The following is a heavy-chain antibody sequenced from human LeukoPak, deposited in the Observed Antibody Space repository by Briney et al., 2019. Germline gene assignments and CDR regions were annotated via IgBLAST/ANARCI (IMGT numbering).Heavy chain of an antibody. J-gene: IGHJ6*02. V-gene: IGHV4-39*07. CDR2: IYYSGST. CDR3: ARGPKPRGAPPSKQENYYYYGMDV. Sequence: SETLSLTCTVSGGSISSSSYYWGWIRQPPGKGLEWIGSIYYSGSTYYNPSLKSRVTISVDTSKNQFSLKLSSVTAADTAVYYCARGPKPRGAPPSKQENYYYYGMDVWGQGTTVTVSS. D-gene: IGHD3-10*01. CDR1: GGSISSSSYY.